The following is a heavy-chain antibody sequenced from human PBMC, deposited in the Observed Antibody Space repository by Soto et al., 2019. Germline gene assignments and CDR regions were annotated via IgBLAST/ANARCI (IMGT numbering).Heavy chain of an antibody. CDR3: XXXXXXXXXXXCLDX. CDR2: MYYSGST. CDR1: GGSISSGGYY. Sequence: QVQLQESGPGLVKPSQTLSLTCSVSGGSISSGGYYWSWIRQHPGKGLEWIGYMYYSGSTYYNPSLKSRVTISVDTSKNQFTLKXXXXXXXXXXXXXXXXXXXXXXXXCLDXWGQGTTVTVSS. V-gene: IGHV4-31*03. J-gene: IGHJ6*02.